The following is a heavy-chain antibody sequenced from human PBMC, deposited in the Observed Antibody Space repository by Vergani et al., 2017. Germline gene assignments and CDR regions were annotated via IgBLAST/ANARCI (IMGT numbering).Heavy chain of an antibody. J-gene: IGHJ6*02. CDR3: ARQLRAGPERPIYYYYGMDV. Sequence: QVQLQESGPGLVKPSETLSLTCTVSGGSISSYYWSWIRQPPGKGLEWIGYIYYSGSTNYNPSLKSRVTISVDTSKNQFSLKLSSVTAADSAVYYCARQLRAGPERPIYYYYGMDVWGQGTTVTVSS. D-gene: IGHD5-24*01. CDR1: GGSISSYY. V-gene: IGHV4-59*08. CDR2: IYYSGST.